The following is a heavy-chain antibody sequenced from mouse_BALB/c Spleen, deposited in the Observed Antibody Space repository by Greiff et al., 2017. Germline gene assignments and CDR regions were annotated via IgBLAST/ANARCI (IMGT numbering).Heavy chain of an antibody. J-gene: IGHJ3*01. D-gene: IGHD2-14*01. CDR3: ARDYRYDEGAWFAY. CDR2: ISSGGST. V-gene: IGHV5-6-5*01. Sequence: EVNVVESGGGLVKPGGSLKLSCAASGFTFSSYAMSWVRQTPEKRLEWVASISSGGSTYYPDSVKGRFTISRDNARNILYLQMSSLRSEDTAMYYCARDYRYDEGAWFAYWGQGTLVTVSA. CDR1: GFTFSSYA.